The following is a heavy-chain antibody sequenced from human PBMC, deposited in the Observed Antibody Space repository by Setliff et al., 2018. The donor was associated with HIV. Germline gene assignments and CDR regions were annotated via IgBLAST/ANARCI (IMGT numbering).Heavy chain of an antibody. CDR2: ISGSGGSS. Sequence: SGGSLRLSCAASGFTFSSYAMSWVRQAPGKGLEWVSTISGSGGSSYYADSVKGRFTISRDNSKSTVYLQINRLRVDDTAVYYCAKDRRMVRGPHGVWGQGTLVTVSS. J-gene: IGHJ4*02. CDR3: AKDRRMVRGPHGV. CDR1: GFTFSSYA. D-gene: IGHD3-10*01. V-gene: IGHV3-23*01.